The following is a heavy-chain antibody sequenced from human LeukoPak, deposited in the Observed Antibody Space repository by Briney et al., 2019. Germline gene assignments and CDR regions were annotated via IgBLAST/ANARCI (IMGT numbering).Heavy chain of an antibody. J-gene: IGHJ4*02. CDR1: GFTFSSYA. D-gene: IGHD3-9*01. CDR2: ISYDGSNK. CDR3: ARDPGFGWYLDY. Sequence: GGSLRLSCAASGFTFSSYAMHWVRQAPGKGLEWVAVISYDGSNKYYADSVKGRFTISRDDSKNTLYLQMNSLRAEDTAVYYCARDPGFGWYLDYWGQGTLVTVSS. V-gene: IGHV3-30-3*01.